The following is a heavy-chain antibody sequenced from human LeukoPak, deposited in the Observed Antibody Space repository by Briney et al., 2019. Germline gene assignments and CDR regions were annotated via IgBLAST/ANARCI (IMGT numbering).Heavy chain of an antibody. CDR3: ARGSIAVANGNAFDI. CDR2: IYYSGST. V-gene: IGHV4-59*01. D-gene: IGHD6-19*01. J-gene: IGHJ3*02. CDR1: GGSISSYY. Sequence: SETLSLTCTVSGGSISSYYWSWIRQPPGKGLEWIGYIYYSGSTNYSPSLKSRVTISVDTSKNQFSLKLSSVTAADTAVYYCARGSIAVANGNAFDIWGQGTMVTVSS.